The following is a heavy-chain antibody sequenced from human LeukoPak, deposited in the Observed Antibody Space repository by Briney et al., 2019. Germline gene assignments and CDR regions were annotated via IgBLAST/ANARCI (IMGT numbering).Heavy chain of an antibody. Sequence: PGGSLRLSCAASGFTFSSYWMHWVRQAPGKGLVWVSRINSDGSSTSYADSVKCRFTISRDNAKNTLYLQMNSLRAEDTAVYYCARGGPVYSYGHTLGYWGQGTLVTVSS. D-gene: IGHD5-18*01. CDR2: INSDGSST. J-gene: IGHJ4*02. CDR3: ARGGPVYSYGHTLGY. CDR1: GFTFSSYW. V-gene: IGHV3-74*01.